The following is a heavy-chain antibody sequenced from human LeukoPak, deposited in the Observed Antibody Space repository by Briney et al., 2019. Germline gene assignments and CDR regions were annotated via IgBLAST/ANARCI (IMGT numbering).Heavy chain of an antibody. J-gene: IGHJ4*02. CDR2: IIPIFGTA. CDR3: AREGEMIAVAGNLLFDY. CDR1: GGTFSSYA. D-gene: IGHD6-19*01. V-gene: IGHV1-69*06. Sequence: GASVKVSCKASGGTFSSYAISWVRQAPGQGLEWMGGIIPIFGTANYPQKFQGRVTITADKSTSTAYMELSSLRSEDTAVYYCAREGEMIAVAGNLLFDYWGQGTLVTVSS.